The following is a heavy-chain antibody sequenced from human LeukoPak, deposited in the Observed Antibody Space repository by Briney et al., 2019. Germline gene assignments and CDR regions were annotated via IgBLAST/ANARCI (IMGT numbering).Heavy chain of an antibody. J-gene: IGHJ4*02. CDR3: AREWNIVVVVAAGFDY. D-gene: IGHD2-15*01. V-gene: IGHV3-21*01. CDR2: ISSSSSYI. CDR1: GFTFSSYS. Sequence: GGSLRLSCAASGFTFSSYSMNWVRQAPGKGLEWVSSISSSSSYIYYADSVKGRFTISRDNAKNSLYLQMNSLRAEDTAVYYCAREWNIVVVVAAGFDYWGQGTLVTVSS.